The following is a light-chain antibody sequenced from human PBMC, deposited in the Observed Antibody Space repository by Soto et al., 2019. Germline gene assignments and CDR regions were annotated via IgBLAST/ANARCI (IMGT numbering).Light chain of an antibody. Sequence: EIVLTQSPGTLSLSPGERATLSCRASQSVSSSYLAWYQQKPGQAPRLLIYGASSRATGIPDRFSGSESGTDFTITISRLEPEDFAVYYCQQYGSSPWTFGQGTKVEIK. CDR2: GAS. J-gene: IGKJ1*01. V-gene: IGKV3-20*01. CDR1: QSVSSSY. CDR3: QQYGSSPWT.